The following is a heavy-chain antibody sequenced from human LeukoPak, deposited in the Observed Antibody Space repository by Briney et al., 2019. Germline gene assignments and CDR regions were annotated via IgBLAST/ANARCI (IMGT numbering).Heavy chain of an antibody. CDR2: IYYSGST. CDR1: GGSISSYY. J-gene: IGHJ4*02. Sequence: KPPETLSLTCTVSGGSISSYYWSWIRQPPGKGLEWIGYIYYSGSTNYNPSLKSRVTISVDTSKNQFSLKLSSVTAADTAVYYCARHGSSLGTVRRDYFDYWGQGTLVTVSS. V-gene: IGHV4-59*08. D-gene: IGHD1-1*01. CDR3: ARHGSSLGTVRRDYFDY.